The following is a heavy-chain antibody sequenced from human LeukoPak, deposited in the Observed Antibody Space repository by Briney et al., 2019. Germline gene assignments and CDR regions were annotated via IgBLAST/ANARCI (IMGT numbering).Heavy chain of an antibody. CDR2: IGSSSDSI. Sequence: GGSLRLSCAASGFTFSSYSLNWVRQAPGKGLEWVSYIGSSSDSIYYADSVKGRFTISRDNAKNSLYLQMNSLRVEDTAVYYCARDGFVGAADYWGQGTLVTVSS. D-gene: IGHD6-13*01. V-gene: IGHV3-48*04. J-gene: IGHJ4*02. CDR3: ARDGFVGAADY. CDR1: GFTFSSYS.